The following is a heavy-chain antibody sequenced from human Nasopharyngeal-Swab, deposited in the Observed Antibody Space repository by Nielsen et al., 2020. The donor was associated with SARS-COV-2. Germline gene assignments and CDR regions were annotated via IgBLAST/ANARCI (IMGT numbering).Heavy chain of an antibody. CDR3: TRRAWAPRVVAGRFADY. Sequence: GESLKISCAVSGFTFGDYAMSWFRQAPGKGLEWLGFITSNTYGGTTEYAASVKGRFSISRDDSKSIAYLQMNSLKTDDTGVYYCTRRAWAPRVVAGRFADYWGQGTLVTVSS. CDR1: GFTFGDYA. D-gene: IGHD6-19*01. CDR2: ITSNTYGGTT. J-gene: IGHJ4*02. V-gene: IGHV3-49*03.